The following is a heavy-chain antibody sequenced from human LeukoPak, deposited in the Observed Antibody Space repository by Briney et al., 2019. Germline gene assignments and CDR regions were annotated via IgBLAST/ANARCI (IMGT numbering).Heavy chain of an antibody. CDR2: ISAYNGNT. Sequence: APVKVSCKASGYTFTSYDINWVRQAPGQGLEWMGWISAYNGNTNYAQKLQGRVTMTTDTSTSTAYMELRSLRSDDTAVYYCARACSSTSCYAPPLYWGQGTLVTVSS. D-gene: IGHD2-2*01. CDR1: GYTFTSYD. V-gene: IGHV1-18*01. CDR3: ARACSSTSCYAPPLY. J-gene: IGHJ4*02.